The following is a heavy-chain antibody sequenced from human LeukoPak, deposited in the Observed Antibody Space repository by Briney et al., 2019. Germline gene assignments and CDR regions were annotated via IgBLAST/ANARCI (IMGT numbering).Heavy chain of an antibody. D-gene: IGHD2-2*01. J-gene: IGHJ4*02. CDR3: AREGKYQLLFAKYYFDY. V-gene: IGHV3-21*01. CDR2: ISSSSSYI. CDR1: GFTFSSYS. Sequence: GGSLRLSCAASGFTFSSYSMNWVRQAPGKGLEWVSSISSSSSYIYYADSVEGRFTISRDNAKNSLYLQMNSLRAEDTAVYYCAREGKYQLLFAKYYFDYWGQGTLVTVSS.